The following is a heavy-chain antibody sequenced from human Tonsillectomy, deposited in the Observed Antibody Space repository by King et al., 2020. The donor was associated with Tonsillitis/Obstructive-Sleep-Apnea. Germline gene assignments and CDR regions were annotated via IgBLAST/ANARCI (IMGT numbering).Heavy chain of an antibody. CDR3: ARTPPFGSDYYYYYYMDV. CDR2: INPSGGST. Sequence: QGQLVQSGAEVKKPGASVKVSCKASGYTFTSYYMHWVRQAPGQGLEWMGIINPSGGSTSYAQKFQGRVTMTRDTSTSTVYRELSSLRSEDTAVYYCARTPPFGSDYYYYYYMDVWGKGTTVTVSS. V-gene: IGHV1-46*01. D-gene: IGHD3-3*01. J-gene: IGHJ6*03. CDR1: GYTFTSYY.